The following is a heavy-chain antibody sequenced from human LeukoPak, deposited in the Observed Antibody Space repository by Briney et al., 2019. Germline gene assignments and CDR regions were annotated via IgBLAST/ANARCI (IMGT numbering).Heavy chain of an antibody. CDR1: GFTFSSYN. Sequence: PGGSLRLSCAASGFTFSSYNMNWVRQAPGKGLEWVSSLSSSSSYIYYADSVRGRFTISRDNAKNSLYLQMNSLRAEDTALYYCARSGGGYGWLTDYMDVWGKGTAVTISS. V-gene: IGHV3-21*01. D-gene: IGHD5-12*01. CDR2: LSSSSSYI. CDR3: ARSGGGYGWLTDYMDV. J-gene: IGHJ6*03.